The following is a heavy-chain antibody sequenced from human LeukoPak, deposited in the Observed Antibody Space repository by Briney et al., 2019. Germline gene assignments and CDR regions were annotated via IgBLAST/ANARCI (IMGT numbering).Heavy chain of an antibody. CDR3: AKDLGGQPTVDAFDI. CDR1: GGTFSSYA. Sequence: SVKVSCKASGGTFSSYAISWVRQAPGQGLEWMGGIIPIFGTANYAQKFQGRVTITTDESTSTAYMELSSLRSEDTAVYYCAKDLGGQPTVDAFDIWGQGTMVTVSS. J-gene: IGHJ3*02. V-gene: IGHV1-69*05. D-gene: IGHD6-13*01. CDR2: IIPIFGTA.